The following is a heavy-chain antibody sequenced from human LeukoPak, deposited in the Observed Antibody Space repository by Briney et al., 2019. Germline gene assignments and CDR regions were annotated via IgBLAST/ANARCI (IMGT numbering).Heavy chain of an antibody. D-gene: IGHD1-14*01. CDR1: GFTFSSYG. J-gene: IGHJ4*02. CDR2: ISGSGGST. V-gene: IGHV3-23*01. Sequence: GGSLRLSCAASGFTFSSYGMHWVRQAPGKGLEWVSAISGSGGSTYYADSVKGRFTISRDNSKNTLYLQMNSLRAEDTAVYYCASSPRKSYYFDYWGQGTLVTVSS. CDR3: ASSPRKSYYFDY.